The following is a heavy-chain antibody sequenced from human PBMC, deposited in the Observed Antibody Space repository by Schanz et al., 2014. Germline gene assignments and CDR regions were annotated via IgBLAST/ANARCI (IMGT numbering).Heavy chain of an antibody. V-gene: IGHV3-33*08. D-gene: IGHD3-10*01. CDR3: ARSGVDV. CDR2: IWSDGSRT. J-gene: IGHJ6*02. Sequence: VQLVESGGGLAQPGGSLRLSCAASGFSFSTYAMNWVRQAPGKGLEWVAFIWSDGSRTYHAESVKGRFTISRDNAKSSVYLQMNSLRAEDTAVYYCARSGVDVWGQGTTVTVSS. CDR1: GFSFSTYA.